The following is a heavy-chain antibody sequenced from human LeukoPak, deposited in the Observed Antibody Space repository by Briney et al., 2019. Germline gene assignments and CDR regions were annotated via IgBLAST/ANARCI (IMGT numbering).Heavy chain of an antibody. CDR3: ARHPMITFGGVIASIDY. J-gene: IGHJ4*02. D-gene: IGHD3-16*02. CDR2: IYPDDSDT. CDR1: GYSFTSYW. Sequence: GESLKISCQGSGYSFTSYWIGWVRQMPGKGLEWMGIIYPDDSDTRYSPSFQGQVTISADKSISTAYLQWGSLKASDTAMYYCARHPMITFGGVIASIDYWGQGTLVTVSS. V-gene: IGHV5-51*01.